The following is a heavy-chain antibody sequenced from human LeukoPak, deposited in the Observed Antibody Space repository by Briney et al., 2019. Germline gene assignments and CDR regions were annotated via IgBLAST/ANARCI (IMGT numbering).Heavy chain of an antibody. CDR2: ISGSGGST. Sequence: GGSLRLSCAASGFTFSRYGISWVRQAPGKGLEWVSGISGSGGSTYNADSVKGRFTISRDNSKNTLYLQMNSLRAEDTAIYYCARVSPSGSYFFDYWGQGTLVTVSS. CDR3: ARVSPSGSYFFDY. CDR1: GFTFSRYG. D-gene: IGHD1-26*01. V-gene: IGHV3-23*01. J-gene: IGHJ4*02.